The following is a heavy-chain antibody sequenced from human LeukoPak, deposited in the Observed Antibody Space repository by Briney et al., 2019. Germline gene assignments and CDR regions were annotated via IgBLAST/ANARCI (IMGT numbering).Heavy chain of an antibody. CDR3: ARHVKSGTNWLRRFDS. J-gene: IGHJ4*02. CDR1: GGSISSRIYY. D-gene: IGHD7-27*01. CDR2: AYSSGSA. V-gene: IGHV4-39*01. Sequence: SETLSLTCTVSGGSISSRIYYWGWIRQTPGKGFEWIGSAYSSGSANYSPSLKSRVTISVDSSKNQFSLRLITVTATDTAVYYCARHVKSGTNWLRRFDSWGQGTLVTVSS.